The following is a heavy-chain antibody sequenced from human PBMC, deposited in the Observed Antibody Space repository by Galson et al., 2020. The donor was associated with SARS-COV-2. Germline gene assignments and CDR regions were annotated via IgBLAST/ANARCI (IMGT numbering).Heavy chain of an antibody. J-gene: IGHJ5*02. Sequence: GGSLRLSCAASGFTFSSYAMHWVRQPLGKGLEWVAVISYDAFNKFYTDSVKGRFTISRDNSKDTLYLQMNSLRADDTVVYYCARENSYSSQYSWFDPWGQGTLVTVYS. CDR2: ISYDAFNK. D-gene: IGHD6-13*01. CDR3: ARENSYSSQYSWFDP. V-gene: IGHV3-30-3*01. CDR1: GFTFSSYA.